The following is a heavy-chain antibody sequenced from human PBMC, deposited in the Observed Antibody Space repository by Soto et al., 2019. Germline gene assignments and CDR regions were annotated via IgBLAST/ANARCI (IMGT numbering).Heavy chain of an antibody. Sequence: EVQLLESGGGLVQPGGSLRLSCAASGFTFSSYAMSWVRQAPGKGLEWVSAISGSGGSTYYADSVKGRFTISRDNSKNTLYLQMNSLRAEDTAVYYCAKDPGSHCYTRGWFDPWGQGTLVTVSS. CDR2: ISGSGGST. J-gene: IGHJ5*02. D-gene: IGHD2-2*02. CDR3: AKDPGSHCYTRGWFDP. V-gene: IGHV3-23*01. CDR1: GFTFSSYA.